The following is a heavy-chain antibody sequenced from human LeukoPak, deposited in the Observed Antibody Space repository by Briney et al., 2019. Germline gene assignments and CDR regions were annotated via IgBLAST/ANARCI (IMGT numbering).Heavy chain of an antibody. V-gene: IGHV1-18*01. J-gene: IGHJ4*02. D-gene: IGHD6-19*01. CDR2: ISAYNGNT. CDR3: ARDRSAVAGTSLDY. CDR1: GYTFTSYG. Sequence: ASVKVSCKASGYTFTSYGISWVRQAPGQGLEWMGWISAYNGNTNYAQKLQGRVTMTTDTSTSTAYMELRGLRSDDTAVYYCARDRSAVAGTSLDYWGQGTLVTVSS.